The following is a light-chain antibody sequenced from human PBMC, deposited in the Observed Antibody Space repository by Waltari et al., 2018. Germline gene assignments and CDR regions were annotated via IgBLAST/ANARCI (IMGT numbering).Light chain of an antibody. CDR3: QQANSFPWT. Sequence: DIQMTQSPSSVSASVGDTVPLTCRASQGISSWLAWSQQKPGKAPKLLIYAASSLQSGVPSRFSGSGSGTDFTLTISSLQPEDFATYYCQQANSFPWTFGQGTKVEIK. V-gene: IGKV1-12*01. J-gene: IGKJ1*01. CDR1: QGISSW. CDR2: AAS.